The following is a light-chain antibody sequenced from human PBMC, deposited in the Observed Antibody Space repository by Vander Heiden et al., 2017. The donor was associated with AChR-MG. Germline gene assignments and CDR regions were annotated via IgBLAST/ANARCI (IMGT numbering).Light chain of an antibody. J-gene: IGLJ3*02. CDR1: SSNIGAGYD. CDR3: QSYDSSLSEGV. Sequence: QSVLTQPPSVSGAPGQRVTISCTGSSSNIGAGYDVHWYQQLPGTAPKLLIYGNSNRPSGVPDRFSGSKSGTSASPAITGLQAEDEADYYCQSYDSSLSEGVFGGGTKLTVL. CDR2: GNS. V-gene: IGLV1-40*01.